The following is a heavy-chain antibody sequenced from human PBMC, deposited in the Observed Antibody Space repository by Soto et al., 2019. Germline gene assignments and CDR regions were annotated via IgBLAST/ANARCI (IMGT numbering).Heavy chain of an antibody. V-gene: IGHV1-18*01. CDR2: ISAYNGNT. D-gene: IGHD1-26*01. J-gene: IGHJ4*02. CDR3: VRDDVGVGIDY. Sequence: QAHGQGLEWMGWISAYNGNTNYAQKLQGRVTMTTDTSTSTAYMELRSLRSDDTAVYYCVRDDVGVGIDYWGLRTLVTVSS.